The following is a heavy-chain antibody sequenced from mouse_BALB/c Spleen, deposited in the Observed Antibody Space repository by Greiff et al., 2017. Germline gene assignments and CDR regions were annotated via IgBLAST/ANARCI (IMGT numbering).Heavy chain of an antibody. CDR1: GFNIKDYY. V-gene: IGHV14-1*02. CDR2: IDPENGNT. CDR3: ARRDFDY. Sequence: VQLKESGAELVRPGALVKLSCKASGFNIKDYYMHWVKQRPEQGLEWIGWIDPENGNTIYDPKFQGKASITADTSSNTAYLQLSSLTSEDTAVYYCARRDFDYWGKGTTLTVSS. J-gene: IGHJ2*01.